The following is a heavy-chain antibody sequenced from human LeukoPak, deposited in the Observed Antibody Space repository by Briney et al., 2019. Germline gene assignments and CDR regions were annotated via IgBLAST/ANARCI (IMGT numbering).Heavy chain of an antibody. Sequence: SVKVSCKASGFTFTSSAVQWVRQARGQRLEWIGWIVVGSGNTNYAQKFQERVTITRDMSTSTAYMELSSLRSEDTAVYYCAAVKPGYYDSSGSPGFDYWGQGTLVTVSS. V-gene: IGHV1-58*01. CDR2: IVVGSGNT. D-gene: IGHD3-22*01. CDR3: AAVKPGYYDSSGSPGFDY. CDR1: GFTFTSSA. J-gene: IGHJ4*02.